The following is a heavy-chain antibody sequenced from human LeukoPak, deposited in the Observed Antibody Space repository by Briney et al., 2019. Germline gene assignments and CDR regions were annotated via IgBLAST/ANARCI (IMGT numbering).Heavy chain of an antibody. CDR3: ARGSGSHGAYYYYYMDV. CDR2: ISGSGGST. D-gene: IGHD1-26*01. V-gene: IGHV3-23*01. CDR1: GFTFSSYG. Sequence: GGSLRLSCAASGFTFSSYGMSWVRQAPGKGLEWVSAISGSGGSTYYADSVKGRFTISRDNAKNSLYLQMNSLRAEDTAVYYCARGSGSHGAYYYYYMDVWGKGTTVTVSS. J-gene: IGHJ6*03.